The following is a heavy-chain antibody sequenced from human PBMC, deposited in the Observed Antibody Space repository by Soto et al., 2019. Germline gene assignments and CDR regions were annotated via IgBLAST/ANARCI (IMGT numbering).Heavy chain of an antibody. J-gene: IGHJ6*02. V-gene: IGHV1-8*01. D-gene: IGHD2-2*01. CDR3: ARRIVPAAAGIGMDV. Sequence: ASVKVSCKASGYTFSSYDVNWVRQATGQGLEWMGWMNPHSGKTGYAQKSQGRVTMTRNTSISTAYMELSSLTSEDTAVYYCARRIVPAAAGIGMDVWGQGTTVTV. CDR1: GYTFSSYD. CDR2: MNPHSGKT.